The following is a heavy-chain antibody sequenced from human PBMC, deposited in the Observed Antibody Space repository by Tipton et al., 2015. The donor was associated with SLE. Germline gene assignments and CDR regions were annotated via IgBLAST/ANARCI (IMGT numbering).Heavy chain of an antibody. D-gene: IGHD2-2*01. Sequence: TLSLTCTVSGGSISSHYWSWIRQPPGKGLEWIGYIYYSGSTYYNPSLKSRVTISVDTSKNQFSLKLSSVTAADTAVYYCARAGTSSYMDVWGKGTMVTVSS. J-gene: IGHJ6*03. V-gene: IGHV4-30-4*08. CDR1: GGSISSHY. CDR2: IYYSGST. CDR3: ARAGTSSYMDV.